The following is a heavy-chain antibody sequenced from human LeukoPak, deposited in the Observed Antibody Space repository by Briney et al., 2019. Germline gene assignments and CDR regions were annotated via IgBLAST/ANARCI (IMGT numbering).Heavy chain of an antibody. CDR2: INPNSGGT. Sequence: GASVTLSCTCSGYTFTFYFLHWVRQAPAQGQEWMGWINPNSGGTNYAQKYQDRVTITRDTSISTAYMELSRLRSTDTAVYYCVRYSSSWYDNWFDPWGQGTLVTVSS. CDR3: VRYSSSWYDNWFDP. CDR1: GYTFTFYF. D-gene: IGHD6-13*01. J-gene: IGHJ5*02. V-gene: IGHV1-2*02.